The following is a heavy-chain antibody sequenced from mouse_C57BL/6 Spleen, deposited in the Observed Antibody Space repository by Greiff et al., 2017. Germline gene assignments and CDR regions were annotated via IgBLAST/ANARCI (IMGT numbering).Heavy chain of an antibody. D-gene: IGHD2-4*01. Sequence: QVQLQQSGAELVRPGASVTLSCKASGYTFTDYEMHWVKQTPVHGLEWIGAIDPETGGTAYNQKFKGKAILTADQSSSTAYMELRSLTSEDSAVYYCTRRYYDYEGYAMDYWGQRTSVTVSS. V-gene: IGHV1-15*01. CDR3: TRRYYDYEGYAMDY. J-gene: IGHJ4*01. CDR2: IDPETGGT. CDR1: GYTFTDYE.